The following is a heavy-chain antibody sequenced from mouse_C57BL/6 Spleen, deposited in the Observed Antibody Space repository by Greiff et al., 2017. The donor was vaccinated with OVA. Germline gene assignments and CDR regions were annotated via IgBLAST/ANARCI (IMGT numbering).Heavy chain of an antibody. CDR2: ISSGSSTI. Sequence: EVHLVESGGGLVKPGASLKLSCAASGFTFSDYGMHWVRQAPEKGLEWVAYISSGSSTIYYADTVKGRFTISRDNATNTLFLQMTRLRSEDTAMYYCATHSDYGGGFAYWGQGTLVTVSA. D-gene: IGHD2-4*01. CDR3: ATHSDYGGGFAY. V-gene: IGHV5-17*01. CDR1: GFTFSDYG. J-gene: IGHJ3*01.